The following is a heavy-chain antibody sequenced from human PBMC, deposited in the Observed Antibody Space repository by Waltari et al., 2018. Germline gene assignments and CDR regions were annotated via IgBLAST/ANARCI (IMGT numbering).Heavy chain of an antibody. CDR2: INHSGST. V-gene: IGHV4-34*01. CDR3: ARQGGIARYYYMDV. J-gene: IGHJ6*03. D-gene: IGHD3-16*01. CDR1: GGSFSGYY. Sequence: QVQLQQWGAGLLKPSETLSLTCAVYGGSFSGYYWSWIRQPPGKGLEWIGEINHSGSTNYNPSLKSRVTISVDTSKNQFSLKLRSVTAADTAVYYCARQGGIARYYYMDVWGKGTTVTVSS.